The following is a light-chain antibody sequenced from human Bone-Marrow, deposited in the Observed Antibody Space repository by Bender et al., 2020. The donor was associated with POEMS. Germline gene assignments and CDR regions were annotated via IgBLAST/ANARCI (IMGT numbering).Light chain of an antibody. CDR3: GSYTSDGTYV. CDR2: DVT. V-gene: IGLV2-14*03. CDR1: GSDIGGFDF. Sequence: QSALTQPASVSGSPGQSITISCAAVGSDIGGFDFVSWYRHHPGNAPKLTIYDVTYRASGVSNRFSGSKSGNTASLTISGLQPEEEADYYCGSYTSDGTYVFGGGTKVTVL. J-gene: IGLJ1*01.